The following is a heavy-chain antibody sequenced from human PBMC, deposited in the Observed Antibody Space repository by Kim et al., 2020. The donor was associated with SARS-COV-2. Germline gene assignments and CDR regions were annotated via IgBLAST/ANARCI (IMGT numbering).Heavy chain of an antibody. J-gene: IGHJ6*03. D-gene: IGHD2-15*01. CDR3: ARVVTAGTKHYYYMDL. V-gene: IGHV1-69*04. CDR2: IIPIVGIT. Sequence: SVKVSCEASGGIPGTYAITWVRQAPGQGLEWMGRIIPIVGITNYAQNFQGRVTITADKLTGTLYMEVNSLRSEDTAVYYCARVVTAGTKHYYYMDLWG. CDR1: GGIPGTYA.